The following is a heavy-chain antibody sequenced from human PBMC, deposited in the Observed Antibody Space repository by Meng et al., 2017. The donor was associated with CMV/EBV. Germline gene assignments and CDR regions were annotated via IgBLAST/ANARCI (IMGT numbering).Heavy chain of an antibody. CDR1: GGSISSSSYY. D-gene: IGHD7-27*01. CDR2: IYYSGST. V-gene: IGHV4-39*01. J-gene: IGHJ4*02. CDR3: ARGTANWGLYFDY. Sequence: SETLSLTCTVSGGSISSSSYYWGWIRQPPGKGLEWIGSIYYSGSTYYNPSLKSRVTISVDTSKNQFSLKLSSVTAADTAVHYCARGTANWGLYFDYWGQGTLVTVSS.